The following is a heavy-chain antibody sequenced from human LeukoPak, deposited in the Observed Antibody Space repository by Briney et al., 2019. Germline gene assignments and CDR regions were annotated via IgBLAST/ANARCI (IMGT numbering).Heavy chain of an antibody. D-gene: IGHD3-10*01. CDR1: GFTFSSYG. J-gene: IGHJ4*02. V-gene: IGHV3-33*01. CDR2: IWYDGSDK. Sequence: GGSLRLSCATSGFTFSSYGMHWVRQAPGKGLEWVAVIWYDGSDKYYADSVKGRFSISRDNSKNTLYLQMNSLRAEDTAVYYCARSAYYGSGSYYPFDYWGRGTLVTVSS. CDR3: ARSAYYGSGSYYPFDY.